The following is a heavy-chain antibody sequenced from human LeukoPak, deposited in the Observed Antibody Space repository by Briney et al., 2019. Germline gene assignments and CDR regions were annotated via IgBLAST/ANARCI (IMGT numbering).Heavy chain of an antibody. D-gene: IGHD3-3*01. J-gene: IGHJ5*02. CDR2: IYWDDDK. CDR1: GFSLSTSGVG. Sequence: SGPTLVNPTETLTLTCTFSGFSLSTSGVGVGWIRQPPGKALEWLALIYWDDDKRYSPSLKSRLTITKDTSKNQVVLTMTNMDPVDTATYYCAHRGLYRLRFLEWSPGWFDPWGQGTLVTVSS. V-gene: IGHV2-5*02. CDR3: AHRGLYRLRFLEWSPGWFDP.